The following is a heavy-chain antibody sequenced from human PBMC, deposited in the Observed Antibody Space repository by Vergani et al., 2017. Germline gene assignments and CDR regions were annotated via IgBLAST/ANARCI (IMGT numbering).Heavy chain of an antibody. CDR1: GDSIISRSYY. V-gene: IGHV4-39*01. CDR2: IYNSGNG. D-gene: IGHD3-16*01. CDR3: ASGKYYSDSTSHFRGRYFDV. J-gene: IGHJ2*01. Sequence: QMQLQESGPGLVKASETLSLTCTVSGDSIISRSYYWGWIRHPPGKGVEWIGSIYNSGNGDSSSSLKSRVTISADTSKNQFSLRLTSGTAADTAVYYCASGKYYSDSTSHFRGRYFDVWGRGTLVTVPS.